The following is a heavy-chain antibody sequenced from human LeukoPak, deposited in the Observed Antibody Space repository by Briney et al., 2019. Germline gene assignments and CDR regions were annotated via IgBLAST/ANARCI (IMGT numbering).Heavy chain of an antibody. V-gene: IGHV4-39*01. D-gene: IGHD2-2*01. CDR3: ARQLGYCSSTSCYADKVDY. Sequence: SETLSLTCTVSGGPISSSSYYWGWIRQPPGRGLEWIGSIYYSGSTYYNPSLKSRVTISVDTSKNQFSLKLSSVTAADTAVYYCARQLGYCSSTSCYADKVDYWGQGTLVTVSS. J-gene: IGHJ4*02. CDR2: IYYSGST. CDR1: GGPISSSSYY.